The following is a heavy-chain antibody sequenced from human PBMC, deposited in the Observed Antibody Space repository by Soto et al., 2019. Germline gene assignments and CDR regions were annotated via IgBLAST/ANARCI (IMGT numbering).Heavy chain of an antibody. V-gene: IGHV4-31*03. CDR3: ARDKRDYYDSSGPAGWFDP. Sequence: QVQLQESGPGLVKPSQTLSLTCTVSGGSISSGGYYWSWIRQHPGKGLEWIGYIYYSGSTYYNPSLKSRVTISVDTSKNQFSLKLSSVTAADTAVYYCARDKRDYYDSSGPAGWFDPWGQGTLVTVSS. J-gene: IGHJ5*02. CDR2: IYYSGST. D-gene: IGHD3-22*01. CDR1: GGSISSGGYY.